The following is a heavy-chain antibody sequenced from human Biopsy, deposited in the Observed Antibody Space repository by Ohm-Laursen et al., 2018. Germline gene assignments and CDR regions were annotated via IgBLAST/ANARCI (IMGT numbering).Heavy chain of an antibody. J-gene: IGHJ4*02. D-gene: IGHD6-19*01. V-gene: IGHV1-46*01. CDR1: GYSFTSYY. CDR2: INPSGSTT. Sequence: ASVKVSCKASGYSFTSYYMHWVRQAPGQGPEWMGMINPSGSTTSYPQIFQGRVTMTRDTSKSTVYMELSSLRSADTAVYFCARNTGWYGDLYYFDYWGQGTPVTVSS. CDR3: ARNTGWYGDLYYFDY.